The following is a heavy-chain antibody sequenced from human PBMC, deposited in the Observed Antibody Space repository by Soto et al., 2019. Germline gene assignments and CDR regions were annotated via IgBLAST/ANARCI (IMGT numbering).Heavy chain of an antibody. CDR1: GFTFSSYS. CDR2: ISSSSSYI. J-gene: IGHJ4*02. CDR3: ARVIGGDSGYDAGDGAFDY. Sequence: GGSLRLSCAASGFTFSSYSMNWVRQAPGKGLEWVSSISSSSSYIYYTDSVKGRFTISRDNAKNSLYLQMNSLRAEDTAVYYCARVIGGDSGYDAGDGAFDYWGQGTLVTVSS. D-gene: IGHD5-12*01. V-gene: IGHV3-21*01.